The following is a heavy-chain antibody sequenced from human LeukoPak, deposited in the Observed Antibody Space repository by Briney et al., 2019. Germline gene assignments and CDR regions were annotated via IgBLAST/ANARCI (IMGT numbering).Heavy chain of an antibody. V-gene: IGHV4-39*01. CDR2: IYYSGST. CDR1: GGSISSSSYY. D-gene: IGHD3-10*01. CDR3: ARGPWFGELYDNWFDP. Sequence: SETLSLTCTVSGGSISSSSYYWGWIRQPPGKGLEWIGSIYYSGSTYYNPSLKSRVTISVDTSKNQFSLKLRSVTAADTAVYYCARGPWFGELYDNWFDPWGQGTLVTVSS. J-gene: IGHJ5*02.